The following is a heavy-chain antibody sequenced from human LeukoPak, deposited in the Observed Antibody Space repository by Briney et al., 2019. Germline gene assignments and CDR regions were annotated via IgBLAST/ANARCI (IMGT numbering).Heavy chain of an antibody. Sequence: AGGSLRLSCAASGFTFSDYYMSWIRQAPGKGLEWISYISNSGNTIKEADSVKGRFTISRDNAQNSLYLHMKSLRAEDTAVYYCARYRLITNDYFDYWSQGTLVSVSA. V-gene: IGHV3-11*01. D-gene: IGHD3-16*01. CDR2: ISNSGNTI. CDR1: GFTFSDYY. J-gene: IGHJ4*02. CDR3: ARYRLITNDYFDY.